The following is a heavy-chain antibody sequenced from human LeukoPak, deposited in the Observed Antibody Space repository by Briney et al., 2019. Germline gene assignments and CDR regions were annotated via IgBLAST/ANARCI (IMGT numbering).Heavy chain of an antibody. CDR1: GYTFTSYA. CDR2: INVGNGNT. V-gene: IGHV1-3*01. J-gene: IGHJ4*02. D-gene: IGHD3-22*01. Sequence: ASVKVSCKASGYTFTSYAMHWVRQAPGQRLEWMGWINVGNGNTKYSQKFQGRVTITRDTSASTAYMELSSLRSEDTAVYYCARDGYYSLLDYWGQGTLVTVSS. CDR3: ARDGYYSLLDY.